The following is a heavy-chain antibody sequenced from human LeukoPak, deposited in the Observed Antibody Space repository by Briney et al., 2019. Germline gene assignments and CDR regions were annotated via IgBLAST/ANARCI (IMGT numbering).Heavy chain of an antibody. Sequence: ASVKDSCKASRYTFTGYYMHWVRPAPGQGVEWMGWINPNSGGTNYAQKFQGWVTMTRDKSISTAYMELSRLRSDDTAVHYCARDPTPSKYSSSWHGYYFDYWGQGTLVTVSS. CDR2: INPNSGGT. J-gene: IGHJ4*02. CDR1: RYTFTGYY. D-gene: IGHD6-6*01. V-gene: IGHV1-2*04. CDR3: ARDPTPSKYSSSWHGYYFDY.